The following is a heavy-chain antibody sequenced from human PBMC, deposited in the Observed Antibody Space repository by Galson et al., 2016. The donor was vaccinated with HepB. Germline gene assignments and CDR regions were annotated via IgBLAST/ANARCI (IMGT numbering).Heavy chain of an antibody. CDR2: IHSDGSTT. D-gene: IGHD2-15*01. J-gene: IGHJ5*02. Sequence: SLRLSCAASGFIFSNYWMHWVRQAPGKGLVWVSRIHSDGSTTSYADSVKGRFTVSRDNAKSTLYMQMNSLRAEDTAVYYCAKRYCSGGSCYHVDHWGQGTLVTVSS. CDR3: AKRYCSGGSCYHVDH. V-gene: IGHV3-74*01. CDR1: GFIFSNYW.